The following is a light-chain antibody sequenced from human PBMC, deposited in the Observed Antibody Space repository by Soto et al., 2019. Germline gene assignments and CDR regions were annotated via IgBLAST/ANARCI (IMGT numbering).Light chain of an antibody. CDR2: SND. J-gene: IGLJ3*02. Sequence: QSVLTQPPSASGTPGQRVTISCSGTTSNIGSNTVSWYQHLPGTAPKLLIYSNDQRPSGVPDRFSGSKSGTSASLAISGLQSEDEADYYCAIWDLTLSAWVSGGGTKLTVL. V-gene: IGLV1-44*01. CDR3: AIWDLTLSAWV. CDR1: TSNIGSNT.